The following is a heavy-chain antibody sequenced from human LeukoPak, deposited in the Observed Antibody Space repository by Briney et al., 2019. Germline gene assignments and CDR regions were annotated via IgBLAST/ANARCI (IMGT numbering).Heavy chain of an antibody. CDR3: ARPAAIGWGDYYYYMDV. J-gene: IGHJ6*03. D-gene: IGHD2-2*01. V-gene: IGHV1-69*13. Sequence: GASVKVSCKASGGTFSSYAISWVRQAPGQGLEWVGGIIPIFGTANYAQKFQGRVTITADESTSTAYMELSSLRSEDTAVYYCARPAAIGWGDYYYYMDVWGKGTTVTVSS. CDR2: IIPIFGTA. CDR1: GGTFSSYA.